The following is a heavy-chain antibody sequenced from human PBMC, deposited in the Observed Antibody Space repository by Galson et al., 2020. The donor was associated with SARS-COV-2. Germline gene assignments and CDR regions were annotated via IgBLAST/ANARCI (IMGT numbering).Heavy chain of an antibody. CDR1: GFTFSSYS. Sequence: GESLKISCAASGFTFSSYSMNWVRQAPGKGLEWVSYISSSSSTIYYADSVKGRFTISRDNAKNSLYLQMNSLRAEDTAVYYCAREGRDSSWGGYYYYYYGMDVWGQGTTVTVSS. CDR3: AREGRDSSWGGYYYYYYGMDV. CDR2: ISSSSSTI. D-gene: IGHD6-13*01. V-gene: IGHV3-48*04. J-gene: IGHJ6*02.